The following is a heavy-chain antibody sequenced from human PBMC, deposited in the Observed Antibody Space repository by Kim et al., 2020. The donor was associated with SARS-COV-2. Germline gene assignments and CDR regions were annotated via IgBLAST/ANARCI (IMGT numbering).Heavy chain of an antibody. D-gene: IGHD4-17*01. V-gene: IGHV1-69*02. Sequence: YAQKFQGRVTITADKSTSTAYMELSSLRSEDTAVYYCARSAVTTDGYFDYWGQGTLVTVSS. CDR3: ARSAVTTDGYFDY. J-gene: IGHJ4*02.